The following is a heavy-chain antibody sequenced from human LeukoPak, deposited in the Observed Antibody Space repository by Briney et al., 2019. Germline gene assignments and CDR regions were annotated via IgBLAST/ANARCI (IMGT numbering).Heavy chain of an antibody. J-gene: IGHJ5*02. V-gene: IGHV4-38-2*02. Sequence: SETLSLTCTVSGYSISSGYFWGWIRQPPGKGLEWIGTIYNSGSTYYNASLESRVTISVDTSKNQFSLKLSSVTAADTAVYYWAQAYRSSWYFNWFDPWGQGTLVTVSS. CDR2: IYNSGST. D-gene: IGHD6-13*01. CDR3: AQAYRSSWYFNWFDP. CDR1: GYSISSGYF.